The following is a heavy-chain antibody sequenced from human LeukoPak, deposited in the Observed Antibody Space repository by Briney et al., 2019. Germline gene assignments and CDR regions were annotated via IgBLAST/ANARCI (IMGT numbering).Heavy chain of an antibody. CDR3: ARMGYCSSTSCYRDY. D-gene: IGHD2-2*01. J-gene: IGHJ4*02. CDR2: INHSGST. V-gene: IGHV4-34*01. CDR1: GGSFSGYY. Sequence: PSETLSLTCAVYGGSFSGYYWSWIRQPPGKGLEWIGEINHSGSTNYNPSLKSRVTISVDTSKNQFSPKLSSVTAADTAVYYCARMGYCSSTSCYRDYWGQGTLVTVSS.